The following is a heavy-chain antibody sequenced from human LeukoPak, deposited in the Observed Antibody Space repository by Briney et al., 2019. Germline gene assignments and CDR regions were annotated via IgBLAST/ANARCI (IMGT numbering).Heavy chain of an antibody. CDR1: GYTLTELF. Sequence: ASVKVSCKVSGYTLTELFIHWVRQAPGKGLEWMGGFDPGERKTIYTQKFQGRLTMTEDTSTDTAYMDLNSLRAEDTAVYYCAKPGYSSSPTLGYFDYWGQGTLVTVSS. CDR3: AKPGYSSSPTLGYFDY. V-gene: IGHV1-24*01. J-gene: IGHJ4*02. D-gene: IGHD6-13*01. CDR2: FDPGERKT.